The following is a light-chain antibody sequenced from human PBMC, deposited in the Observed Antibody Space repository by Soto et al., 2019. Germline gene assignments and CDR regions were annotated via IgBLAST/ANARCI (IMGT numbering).Light chain of an antibody. V-gene: IGLV2-23*01. J-gene: IGLJ2*01. Sequence: QSALTQPASVSGSPGQSITISCTGTSSDVGSYNLVSWYQKHPGKAPKLMIYEGSKRPSGVSNRFSGSKSGNTASLTIAGLKAEDEADYYCSSYAGSSTYVVFGGGTKLTVL. CDR2: EGS. CDR3: SSYAGSSTYVV. CDR1: SSDVGSYNL.